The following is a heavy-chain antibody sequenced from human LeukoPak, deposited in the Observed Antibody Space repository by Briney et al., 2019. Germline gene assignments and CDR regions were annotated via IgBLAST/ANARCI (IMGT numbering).Heavy chain of an antibody. CDR2: IYYSGST. V-gene: IGHV4-39*01. Sequence: PGGSLRLSCAASGFTFSSYWMSWVRQAPGKGLEWIGSIYYSGSTYYNPSLKSRVTISVDTSKNQFSLKLSPVTAADTAVYYCARRSQGCTFDYWGQGTLVTVSS. J-gene: IGHJ4*02. CDR3: ARRSQGCTFDY. CDR1: GFTFSSYW. D-gene: IGHD2-15*01.